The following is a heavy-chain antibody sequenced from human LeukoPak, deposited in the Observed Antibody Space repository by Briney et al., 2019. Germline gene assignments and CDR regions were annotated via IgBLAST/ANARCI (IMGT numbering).Heavy chain of an antibody. D-gene: IGHD3-10*01. V-gene: IGHV3-23*01. Sequence: RGSLRLSCAVSGITLSNYGMSCVRQAPGKGLGWVAGLRSSAGGTQYADSVKGRFTISRDTSKNTLYLQMNSLGAEDTAMYFCAKRGVIIRVILVGFHKEAYYFDSWGRGALVTVSS. CDR2: LRSSAGGT. CDR1: GITLSNYG. J-gene: IGHJ4*02. CDR3: AKRGVIIRVILVGFHKEAYYFDS.